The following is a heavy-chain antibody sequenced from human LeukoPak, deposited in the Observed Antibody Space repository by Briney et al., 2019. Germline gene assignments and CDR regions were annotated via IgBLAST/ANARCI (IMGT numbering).Heavy chain of an antibody. D-gene: IGHD2/OR15-2a*01. J-gene: IGHJ4*02. CDR2: ISASGGNT. CDR3: AKRSNYFLLDY. CDR1: GFTFTSYA. V-gene: IGHV3-23*01. Sequence: PGGSLRLSCAASGFTFTSYAMNWVRQAPGKGLEWVSTISASGGNTYSADSLKGRFTISRDNSKNTLYLQTSSLRAEDTAVYYCAKRSNYFLLDYWGQGTLVTVSS.